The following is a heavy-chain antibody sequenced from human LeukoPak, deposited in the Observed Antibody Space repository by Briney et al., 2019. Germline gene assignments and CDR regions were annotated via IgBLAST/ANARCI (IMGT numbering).Heavy chain of an antibody. Sequence: GASVKVSCKASGYTFTNYDINRVRQATGQGLEWMGWMNPNSGNTGCTQKFQGRVTMTRDTSISTAYMELSSLRSEDTAVYYCARGLRGAAADGYWGQGTLVTVSS. CDR3: ARGLRGAAADGY. D-gene: IGHD6-13*01. CDR1: GYTFTNYD. CDR2: MNPNSGNT. V-gene: IGHV1-8*01. J-gene: IGHJ4*02.